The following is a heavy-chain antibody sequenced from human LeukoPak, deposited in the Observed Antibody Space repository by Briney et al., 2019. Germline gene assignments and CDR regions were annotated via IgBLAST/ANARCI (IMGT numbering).Heavy chain of an antibody. D-gene: IGHD4-17*01. V-gene: IGHV3-66*01. CDR3: ASTIYGDYVRDF. Sequence: GGSLRLSCAASGFTVSTSYMNWVRQAPGKGLEWVSIIYSGGTTHYADSVKGRFTISRDNSKNTLYPHMNSLRAEDTAVYYCASTIYGDYVRDFWGQGTLLTVSS. CDR1: GFTVSTSY. CDR2: IYSGGTT. J-gene: IGHJ4*02.